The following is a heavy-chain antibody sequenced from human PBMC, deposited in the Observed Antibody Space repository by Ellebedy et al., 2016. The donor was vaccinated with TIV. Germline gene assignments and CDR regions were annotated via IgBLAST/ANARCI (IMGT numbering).Heavy chain of an antibody. J-gene: IGHJ5*02. CDR1: GGTFSSYA. CDR2: IIPIFGTA. CDR3: ARAVTGELLGWFDP. V-gene: IGHV1-69*13. Sequence: SVKVSCXASGGTFSSYAISWVRQAPGQGLEWMGGIIPIFGTANYAQKFQGRVTITADESTSTAYMELSSLRSEDTAVYYCARAVTGELLGWFDPWGQGTLVTVSS. D-gene: IGHD1-26*01.